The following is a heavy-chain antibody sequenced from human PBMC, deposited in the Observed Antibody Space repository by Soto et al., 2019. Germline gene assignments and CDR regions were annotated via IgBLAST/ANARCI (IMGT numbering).Heavy chain of an antibody. Sequence: ASVKVSCKASGYTFTSYDINWVRQATGQGLEWMGWMNPNSGNTGYAQKFQGRVTMTRNTSISTAYMELSSLRSEDTAVYYCARGFYYYDSSGYYLVKAFYILGQGTMVTVSS. CDR1: GYTFTSYD. CDR2: MNPNSGNT. J-gene: IGHJ3*02. D-gene: IGHD3-22*01. CDR3: ARGFYYYDSSGYYLVKAFYI. V-gene: IGHV1-8*01.